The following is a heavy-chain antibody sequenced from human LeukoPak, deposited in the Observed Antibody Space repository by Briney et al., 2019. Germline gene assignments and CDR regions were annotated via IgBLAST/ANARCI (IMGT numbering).Heavy chain of an antibody. J-gene: IGHJ4*02. CDR3: ASGSYYFDY. D-gene: IGHD1-26*01. Sequence: SETLSLTCTVSGGAISSYYWSWIRQPPGKGLEWIGYIYYSGSTEYNPSLKSRVTISVDTSKNQFSLKVSSVTAADTAVYYCASGSYYFDYWGQGTLVTVSS. CDR1: GGAISSYY. CDR2: IYYSGST. V-gene: IGHV4-59*01.